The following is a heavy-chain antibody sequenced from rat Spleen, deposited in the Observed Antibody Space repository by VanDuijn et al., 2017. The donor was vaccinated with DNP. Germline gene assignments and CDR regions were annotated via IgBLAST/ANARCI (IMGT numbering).Heavy chain of an antibody. J-gene: IGHJ2*01. CDR2: ISPSNSNI. CDR3: TTERA. CDR1: GFIFSKYG. Sequence: EVQLVESGGGLVQSGRSLKLSCAASGFIFSKYGMHWIRQAPTKGLEWVASISPSNSNIYYRDSVKGRFTISRDNAKSTLYLRMDSLRSEDTATYYCTTERAWGQGVMVTVSS. D-gene: IGHD1-11*01. V-gene: IGHV5-19*01.